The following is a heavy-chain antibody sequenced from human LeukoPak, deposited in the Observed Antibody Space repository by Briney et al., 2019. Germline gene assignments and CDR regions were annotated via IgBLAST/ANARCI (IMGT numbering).Heavy chain of an antibody. Sequence: GGSLRLSCAASGFSFRDYTMNWVRQAPGKGLEWLASISSSSSYIYFANSVRGRFTISRDNAKNSLYLQMNSLRVEDTAVYYCARWGSGKSFDYWGQGTLVTVSS. D-gene: IGHD3-10*01. CDR2: ISSSSSYI. CDR3: ARWGSGKSFDY. V-gene: IGHV3-21*01. J-gene: IGHJ4*02. CDR1: GFSFRDYT.